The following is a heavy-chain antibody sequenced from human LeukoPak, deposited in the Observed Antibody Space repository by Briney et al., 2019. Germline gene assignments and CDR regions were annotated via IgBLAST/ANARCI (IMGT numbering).Heavy chain of an antibody. Sequence: ASVKVSCKASGYTFTSYDINWVRQATGQGLEWTGWMNPNSGNPGYAQKLQGRVTMTRNTSISTAYMELSSLRSEDTAVYYCAGGLTGGRFLEWLVYYYYYMDVWGKGTTVTVSS. D-gene: IGHD3-3*01. CDR3: AGGLTGGRFLEWLVYYYYYMDV. J-gene: IGHJ6*03. CDR1: GYTFTSYD. V-gene: IGHV1-8*01. CDR2: MNPNSGNP.